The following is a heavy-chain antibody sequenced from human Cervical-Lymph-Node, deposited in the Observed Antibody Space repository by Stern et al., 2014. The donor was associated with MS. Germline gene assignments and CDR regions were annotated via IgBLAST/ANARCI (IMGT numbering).Heavy chain of an antibody. Sequence: EVQLLESGGGFVQPGGSLRLSCAASGFTFRNFVMSWVRQAPGKGLEWVSVVSGSGGTIYYAGSVKCRFTISRDNSKNTLYLQMNSLRVEDTAVYYCARADDRRGTYSGRGFAPWGQGTLVTVSS. J-gene: IGHJ5*02. CDR2: VSGSGGTI. CDR3: ARADDRRGTYSGRGFAP. CDR1: GFTFRNFV. D-gene: IGHD3-22*01. V-gene: IGHV3-23*01.